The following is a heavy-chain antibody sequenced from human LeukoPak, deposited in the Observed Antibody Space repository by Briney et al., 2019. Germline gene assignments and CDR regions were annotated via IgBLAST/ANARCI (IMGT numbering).Heavy chain of an antibody. J-gene: IGHJ5*02. CDR3: AREGANYYGSGSYYSRFGWFGP. V-gene: IGHV3-53*01. CDR1: GFTVSSNY. Sequence: GGSLRLSCAASGFTVSSNYMSWVRQAPGKGLEWVSVIYSGGSTYYADSVKGRFTISRDNSKNTLYLQMNSLRAEDTAVYYCAREGANYYGSGSYYSRFGWFGPWGQGTLVTVSS. D-gene: IGHD3-10*01. CDR2: IYSGGST.